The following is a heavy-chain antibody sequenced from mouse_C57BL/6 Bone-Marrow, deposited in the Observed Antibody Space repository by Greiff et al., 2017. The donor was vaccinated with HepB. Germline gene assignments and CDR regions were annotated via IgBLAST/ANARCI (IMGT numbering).Heavy chain of an antibody. V-gene: IGHV5-12*01. Sequence: DVMLVESGGGLVQPGGSLKLSCAASGFTFSDYYMYWVRQTPEKRLEWVAYISNGGGSTYYPDTVKGRFTISRDNAKNTLYLQMSRLKSEDTAMYYCARRVYYGNYVYYAMDYWGQGTSVTVSS. D-gene: IGHD2-1*01. J-gene: IGHJ4*01. CDR1: GFTFSDYY. CDR3: ARRVYYGNYVYYAMDY. CDR2: ISNGGGST.